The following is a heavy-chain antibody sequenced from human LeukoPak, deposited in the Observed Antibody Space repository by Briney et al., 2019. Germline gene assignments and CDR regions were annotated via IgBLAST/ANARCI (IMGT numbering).Heavy chain of an antibody. J-gene: IGHJ4*02. CDR1: GFTFTTYG. D-gene: IGHD3-9*01. CDR2: ISSNTWTT. CDR3: ARGLHYEATGYSFL. V-gene: IGHV3-48*01. Sequence: PGGSLRLSCTVSGFTFTTYGMAWVPQAPGKGLEWISYISSNTWTTTYADSVRGRFTISRDNAKNSLYLQMNRLRADDSGVYYCARGLHYEATGYSFLWGQGTQVTVSS.